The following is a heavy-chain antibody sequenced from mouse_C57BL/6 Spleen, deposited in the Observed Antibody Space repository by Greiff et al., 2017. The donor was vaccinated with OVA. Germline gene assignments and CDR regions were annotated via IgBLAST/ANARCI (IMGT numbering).Heavy chain of an antibody. CDR1: GFTFSSYT. V-gene: IGHV5-9*01. CDR2: ISGGGGNT. Sequence: EVHLVESGGGLVKPGGSLKLSCAASGFTFSSYTMSWVRQTPEKRLEWVATISGGGGNTYYPDSVKGRFTISRDNAKNTLYLQMSSLRTEDTALYYCGRQHYSNYVGYLDDWGKGTTVTVSS. CDR3: GRQHYSNYVGYLDD. J-gene: IGHJ1*03. D-gene: IGHD2-5*01.